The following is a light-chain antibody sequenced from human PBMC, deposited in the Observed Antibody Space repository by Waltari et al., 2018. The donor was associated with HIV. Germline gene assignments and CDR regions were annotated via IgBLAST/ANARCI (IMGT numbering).Light chain of an antibody. J-gene: IGLJ3*02. CDR3: AAWDGSHWV. V-gene: IGLV1-47*01. CDR2: RNN. CDR1: SSNIGSNY. Sequence: GQRVTISCSGSSSNIGSNYVYWYQQFPGTAPKLLMYRNNQRPSGVPDRFSGSKSGTSASLAISGLRSEDEADYHCAAWDGSHWVFGGGTKLTVL.